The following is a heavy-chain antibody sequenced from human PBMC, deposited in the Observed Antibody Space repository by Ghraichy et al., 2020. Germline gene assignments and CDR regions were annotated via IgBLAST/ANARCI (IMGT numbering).Heavy chain of an antibody. CDR1: GFSFSSYA. CDR3: AREYTSGYTLFDY. CDR2: ISHDGAKN. V-gene: IGHV3-30-3*01. Sequence: SLNISCAGSGFSFSSYAIHWFRQAPGKGLEWVALISHDGAKNYSADSVRGRFTMSRDNSESTLYLQMNSLRADDTAVYYCAREYTSGYTLFDYWGQGTLVTVSS. D-gene: IGHD6-19*01. J-gene: IGHJ4*02.